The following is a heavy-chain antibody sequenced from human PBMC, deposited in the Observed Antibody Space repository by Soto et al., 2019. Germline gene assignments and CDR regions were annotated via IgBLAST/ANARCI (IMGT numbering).Heavy chain of an antibody. V-gene: IGHV3-21*01. CDR1: GFPFYVYG. Sequence: GGSLRLSCAPSGFPFYVYGMTWVRQAPGKGLEWVSSITSNGNFLYYADAVRGRFTISRDNPKASLSLEMNNLRAADTAVYYCTRSDYGDAPGYWGQGTLVTVSS. CDR3: TRSDYGDAPGY. D-gene: IGHD4-17*01. CDR2: ITSNGNFL. J-gene: IGHJ4*02.